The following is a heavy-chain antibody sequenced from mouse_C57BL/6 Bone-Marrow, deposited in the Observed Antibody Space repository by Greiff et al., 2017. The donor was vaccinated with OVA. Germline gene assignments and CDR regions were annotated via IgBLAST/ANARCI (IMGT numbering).Heavy chain of an antibody. CDR1: GFTFSSYG. CDR2: ISSGGSYT. V-gene: IGHV5-6*01. J-gene: IGHJ1*03. Sequence: VQLKESGGDLVKPGGSLKLSCAASGFTFSSYGMSWVRQTPDKRLAWFATISSGGSYTYYPDSVKGRFTISRDNAKNTLYLQMSSLKSEDTAMYYCARLGWYFDVWGTGTTVTVSS. CDR3: ARLGWYFDV. D-gene: IGHD3-1*01.